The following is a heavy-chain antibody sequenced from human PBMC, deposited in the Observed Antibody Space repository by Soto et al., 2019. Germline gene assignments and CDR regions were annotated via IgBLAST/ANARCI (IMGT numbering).Heavy chain of an antibody. CDR2: IYQSGVT. J-gene: IGHJ5*02. V-gene: IGHV4-30-2*01. Sequence: SETLSLTCNMSGDSYSISTYSWSWIRQPPGKALQWIEFIYQSGVTSYNPSLASRVSISLDRSNNQCSLKLKSVTAADTAVYFCAGMPYTSGLRFDPWGPGTLVTSPQ. CDR3: AGMPYTSGLRFDP. D-gene: IGHD6-19*01. CDR1: GDSYSISTYS.